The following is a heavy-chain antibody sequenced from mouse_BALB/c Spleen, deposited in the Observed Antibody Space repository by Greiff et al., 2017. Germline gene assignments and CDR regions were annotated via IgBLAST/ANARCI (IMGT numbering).Heavy chain of an antibody. V-gene: IGHV7-3*02. J-gene: IGHJ4*01. Sequence: VQLKESGGGLVQPGGSLRLSCATSGFTFTDYYMSWVRQPPGKALEWLGFIRNKANGYTTEYSASVKGRFTISRDNSQSILYLQMNTLRAEDSATYYCARDIWDYWGQGTSVTVSS. CDR3: ARDIWDY. CDR1: GFTFTDYY. CDR2: IRNKANGYTT.